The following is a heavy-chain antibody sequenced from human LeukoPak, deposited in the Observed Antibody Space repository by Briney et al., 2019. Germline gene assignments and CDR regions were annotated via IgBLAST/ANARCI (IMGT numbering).Heavy chain of an antibody. CDR1: GVAVTSGNYY. V-gene: IGHV4-61*01. Sequence: SETLSLTCAVSGVAVTSGNYYWSWIRQPPGKGLEWIGHIYYTGSTSYSPSLMSRVTMSVGAPKNQLSLKVRSVTAADTAVYYCAREEVTSAWFPFDFWGQGALVTVSS. CDR2: IYYTGST. D-gene: IGHD6-19*01. J-gene: IGHJ4*02. CDR3: AREEVTSAWFPFDF.